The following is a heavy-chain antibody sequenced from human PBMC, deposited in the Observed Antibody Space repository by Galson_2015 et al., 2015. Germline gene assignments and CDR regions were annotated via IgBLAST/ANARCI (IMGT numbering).Heavy chain of an antibody. Sequence: PALVKPTQTLTLTCTFSGFSLSTRGMCMSWIRQPPGKALEWLALIDWDDDKYYSTSLKTRLTISKDTSKNQVVLTMTNMDPVDTATYYCARIRSSNYPIAYYFDYWGQGTLVTVSS. J-gene: IGHJ4*02. CDR2: IDWDDDK. CDR1: GFSLSTRGMC. D-gene: IGHD4-11*01. V-gene: IGHV2-70*01. CDR3: ARIRSSNYPIAYYFDY.